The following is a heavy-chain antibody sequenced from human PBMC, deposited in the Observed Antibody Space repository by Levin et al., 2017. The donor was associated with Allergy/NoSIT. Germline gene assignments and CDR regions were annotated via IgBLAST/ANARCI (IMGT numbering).Heavy chain of an antibody. Sequence: GESLKISCKGSGYYFMSYWIAWVRQMPGKGLEWMGAIYASDSDTRYSPSFQGQVTISADKSISTAYLHWSSLEASDTAIYYCARSEGSRYYFDYWGQGALVTVSS. CDR2: IYASDSDT. J-gene: IGHJ4*02. D-gene: IGHD2-2*01. CDR3: ARSEGSRYYFDY. CDR1: GYYFMSYW. V-gene: IGHV5-51*01.